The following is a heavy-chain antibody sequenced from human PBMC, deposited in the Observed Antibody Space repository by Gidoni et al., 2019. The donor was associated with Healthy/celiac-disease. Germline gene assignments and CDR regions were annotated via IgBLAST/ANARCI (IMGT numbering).Heavy chain of an antibody. CDR2: IRSHGGST. CDR3: VKGAFGGVIERGYYYYYMDV. D-gene: IGHD3-16*02. Sequence: EVQLVESGGGLVQPGGSLRLSCSASGFTFSSYAMHWVRQAPGKGLEYVSDIRSHGGSTYYSDSVKGRFNISRDNSKNTLYLQMSSLRAEDTAVYYCVKGAFGGVIERGYYYYYMDVWGKGTTVTVSS. V-gene: IGHV3-64D*08. J-gene: IGHJ6*03. CDR1: GFTFSSYA.